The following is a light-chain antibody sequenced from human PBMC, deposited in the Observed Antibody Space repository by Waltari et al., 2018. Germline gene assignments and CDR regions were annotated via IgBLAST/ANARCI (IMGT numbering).Light chain of an antibody. J-gene: IGKJ1*01. CDR3: QQSYRSPLT. CDR1: QTVSSY. CDR2: STS. Sequence: DIQMTQSPSSLSESVGDRVTITCRASQTVSSYLNWYQQKPGKAPKLLIYSTSSLQSGVPSRFSGSGAGTDFTLTISSLRPEDFATYYCQQSYRSPLTFGQGTKVEIK. V-gene: IGKV1-39*01.